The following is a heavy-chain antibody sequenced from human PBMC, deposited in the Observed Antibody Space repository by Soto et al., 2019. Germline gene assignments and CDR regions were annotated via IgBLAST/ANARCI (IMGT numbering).Heavy chain of an antibody. D-gene: IGHD6-6*01. J-gene: IGHJ4*02. CDR1: GYTFTRYY. Sequence: QVPLVQSGAEVKKPGASVKVSCKASGYTFTRYYIHWVRQAPGQGLEWMGIINPRGGSTTYAQKFQGRVTLTSDTSTSTAYMELSRLRSEDTAVYFCARDSIVARYYFDYWGQGTPVTVSS. V-gene: IGHV1-46*01. CDR2: INPRGGST. CDR3: ARDSIVARYYFDY.